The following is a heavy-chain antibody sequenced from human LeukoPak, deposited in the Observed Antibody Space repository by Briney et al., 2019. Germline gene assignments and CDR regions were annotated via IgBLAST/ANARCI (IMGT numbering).Heavy chain of an antibody. Sequence: GESLKISCKGSGYTFTNYWIAWVRQMPGKGLEWIGIIHPSDSDTRYSPSFQGQVTISADKSISTAYLQWSSLKDSDTAMYYCARHSVSRGWQLSDYWGQGTLVTVSS. D-gene: IGHD6-19*01. CDR1: GYTFTNYW. J-gene: IGHJ4*02. CDR3: ARHSVSRGWQLSDY. V-gene: IGHV5-51*01. CDR2: IHPSDSDT.